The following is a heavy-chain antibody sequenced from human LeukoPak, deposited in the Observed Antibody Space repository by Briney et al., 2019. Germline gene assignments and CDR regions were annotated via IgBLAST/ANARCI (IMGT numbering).Heavy chain of an antibody. V-gene: IGHV4-39*01. CDR2: IYYSGST. CDR1: GGSISSSSYY. J-gene: IGHJ4*02. D-gene: IGHD3-9*01. Sequence: PSETLSLTCTVSGGSISSSSYYWGWIRQPPGKGLEWIGSIYYSGSTYYNPSLKSRVTISVDTSKNQFSLKLSSATAADTAVYYCARGYYDILTGYLDPFDYWGQGTLVTVSS. CDR3: ARGYYDILTGYLDPFDY.